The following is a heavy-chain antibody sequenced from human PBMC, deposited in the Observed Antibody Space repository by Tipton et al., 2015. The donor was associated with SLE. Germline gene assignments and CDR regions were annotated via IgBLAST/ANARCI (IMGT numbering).Heavy chain of an antibody. CDR2: IFHSGTT. CDR3: ASDCGHDCSPMEYFPH. J-gene: IGHJ1*01. D-gene: IGHD2-21*01. Sequence: LRLSCAVSGGSISSGGYSWSWIRQPPGKGLERIGNIFHSGTTYYKPSLKTRLSMSVDKSKNQFSLNLSSVTAADTAVYYCASDCGHDCSPMEYFPHWGQCTLVTVSS. V-gene: IGHV4-30-2*01. CDR1: GGSISSGGYS.